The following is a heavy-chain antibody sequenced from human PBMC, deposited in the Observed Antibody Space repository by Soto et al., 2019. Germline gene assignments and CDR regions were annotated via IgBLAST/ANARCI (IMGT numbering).Heavy chain of an antibody. CDR1: GFTFSSYA. CDR3: AKDRVATSNARYYFDY. D-gene: IGHD5-12*01. CDR2: ISCSGGST. J-gene: IGHJ4*02. V-gene: IGHV3-23*01. Sequence: EVQLLESGGGLVQPGGSLRLSCAASGFTFSSYAMSWVRQAPGKGLEWVSAISCSGGSTYYADSVKGRFTISRDNSKNALYLQMNSLRAEDTVVYYCAKDRVATSNARYYFDYWGQGTLVTVSS.